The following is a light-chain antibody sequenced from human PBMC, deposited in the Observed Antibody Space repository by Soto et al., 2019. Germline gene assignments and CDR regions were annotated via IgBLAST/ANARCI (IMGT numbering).Light chain of an antibody. V-gene: IGLV2-14*01. J-gene: IGLJ2*01. CDR1: SSDVGGYNY. CDR2: EVS. Sequence: QSALTQPASVSGSPGQSITISCTGTSSDVGGYNYVSWYQQHPGKAPKLMIYEVSNRPSGVSNRFSGSKSGNTASLTISGLQAEDEADYYCSSYTSSRTSVVFGGGTQLTVL. CDR3: SSYTSSRTSVV.